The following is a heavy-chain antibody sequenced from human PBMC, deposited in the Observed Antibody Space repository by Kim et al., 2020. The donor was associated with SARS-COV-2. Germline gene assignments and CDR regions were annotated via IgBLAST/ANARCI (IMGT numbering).Heavy chain of an antibody. J-gene: IGHJ4*02. Sequence: GGSLRLSCAASGFTFSDYYMSWIRQAPGKGLEWVSYISKSGDSRHYADPVKGRFTISRDNAKNSLFLQMNSRRAEDTAIYYCARVPYSGSPLDYWGQGSLVTVSS. V-gene: IGHV3-11*01. CDR3: ARVPYSGSPLDY. D-gene: IGHD1-26*01. CDR2: ISKSGDSR. CDR1: GFTFSDYY.